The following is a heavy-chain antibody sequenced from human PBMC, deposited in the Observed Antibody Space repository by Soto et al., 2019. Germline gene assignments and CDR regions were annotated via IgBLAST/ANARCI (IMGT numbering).Heavy chain of an antibody. V-gene: IGHV3-23*01. CDR3: AKDGDFLTISVVANYDYSYMDV. D-gene: IGHD3-3*01. Sequence: EVQLLESGGGLVQPGGSLRLSCAASGFTFNSYAINWVRQAPGKGLEWVSAISGSGGSTYYADSVKGRFTISRDNSKNTLFLQMNSLRDEDTAVYYCAKDGDFLTISVVANYDYSYMDVWGKGTTVTVSS. CDR2: ISGSGGST. CDR1: GFTFNSYA. J-gene: IGHJ6*03.